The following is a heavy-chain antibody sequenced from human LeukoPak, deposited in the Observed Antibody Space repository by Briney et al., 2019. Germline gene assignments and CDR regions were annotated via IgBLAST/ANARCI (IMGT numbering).Heavy chain of an antibody. CDR2: IYYSGRT. D-gene: IGHD4-17*01. CDR1: GGSISSGVYY. CDR3: ARDREDGDYWYFDL. Sequence: SETLSLTCTVSGGSISSGVYYWSWIRQHPGKGLEWIGYIYYSGRTYYKPSLKSRHTISVNTSKNQFSLKLSSVTAADTAVYYCARDREDGDYWYFDLWGRGTLVTVSS. V-gene: IGHV4-31*03. J-gene: IGHJ2*01.